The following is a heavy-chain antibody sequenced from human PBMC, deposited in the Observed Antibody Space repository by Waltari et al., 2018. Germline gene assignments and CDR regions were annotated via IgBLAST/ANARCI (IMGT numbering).Heavy chain of an antibody. V-gene: IGHV3-9*01. CDR3: AKDRRLASGGYYNPAFYYHGMDV. CDR2: MSWDSHSF. CDR1: GFNFNDYG. J-gene: IGHJ6*02. D-gene: IGHD3-10*01. Sequence: EVQLVESGGGLVQPGGSLRLSCAASGFNFNDYGMHWVRPVPGKGPEWVAGMSWDSHSFGYADSVKGRFTISRDSAKKSLYLQMNSLRREDTAIYYCAKDRRLASGGYYNPAFYYHGMDVWGLGTTVTVSS.